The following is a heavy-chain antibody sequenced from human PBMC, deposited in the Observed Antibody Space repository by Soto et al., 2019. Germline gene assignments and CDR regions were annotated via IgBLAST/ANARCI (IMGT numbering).Heavy chain of an antibody. D-gene: IGHD1-1*01. CDR2: INQIGSVK. CDR1: GFALSPYW. J-gene: IGHJ4*01. V-gene: IGHV3-7*03. Sequence: GGSLRLSCEASGFALSPYWMSWVRQAPGKGLEWVASINQIGSVKHYVDSVRGRFTISRDNAKNSLFLQMNSLSAEDTAVYYCARLTEAVTTFVYWGHGTPVTVSS. CDR3: ARLTEAVTTFVY.